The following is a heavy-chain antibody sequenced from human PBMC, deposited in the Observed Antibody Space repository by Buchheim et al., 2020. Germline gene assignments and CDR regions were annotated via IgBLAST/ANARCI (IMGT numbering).Heavy chain of an antibody. CDR2: IWYDGSNK. CDR1: GFTFSSYG. J-gene: IGHJ4*02. D-gene: IGHD3-10*01. Sequence: QVQLVESGGGVVQPGRSLRLSCAASGFTFSSYGMHWVRQAPGKGLEWVAVIWYDGSNKYYADSVKGRFTISRDNSKNTLYLQMNSLRAEDTAVYYCARDDVRLLWFGELDYWGQGTL. V-gene: IGHV3-33*01. CDR3: ARDDVRLLWFGELDY.